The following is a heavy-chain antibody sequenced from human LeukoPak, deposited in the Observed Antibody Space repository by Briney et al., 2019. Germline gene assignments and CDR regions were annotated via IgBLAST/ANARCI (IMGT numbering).Heavy chain of an antibody. CDR1: GGSISSGGYY. CDR2: IYYSGST. J-gene: IGHJ4*02. Sequence: KPSETLSLTCTVSGGSISSGGYYWSWIRQHPGKGLEWIGYIYYSGSTYYNPSLKSRVTISVDTSKNQFSLKLSSVTAADTAVYYCARWGLRYFDWSFDYWGQGTLVTVSS. CDR3: ARWGLRYFDWSFDY. V-gene: IGHV4-31*03. D-gene: IGHD3-9*01.